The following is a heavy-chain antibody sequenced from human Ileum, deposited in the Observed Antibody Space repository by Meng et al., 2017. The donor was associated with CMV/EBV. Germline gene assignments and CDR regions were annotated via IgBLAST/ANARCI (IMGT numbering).Heavy chain of an antibody. Sequence: LGGSGGRWVTPGGAPSLSCAAYGFTCSSYRMHWVRQAPGKGLVWVSLINSDGSNTKYADSVKGRFTISRDNAKNTLYLQLNSLRAEDTAVYYCASGRIVGAVDYWGQGTLVTVSS. D-gene: IGHD1-26*01. V-gene: IGHV3-74*03. CDR1: GFTCSSYR. CDR2: INSDGSNT. J-gene: IGHJ4*02. CDR3: ASGRIVGAVDY.